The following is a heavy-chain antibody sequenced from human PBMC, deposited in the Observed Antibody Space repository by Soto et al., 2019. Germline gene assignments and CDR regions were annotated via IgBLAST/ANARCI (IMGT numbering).Heavy chain of an antibody. J-gene: IGHJ6*03. CDR2: IYYSGST. CDR1: GGSISSSSYY. D-gene: IGHD1-7*01. CDR3: ARHDVGTTSPYYYYYMDV. Sequence: SETLSLTCTVSGGSISSSSYYWGWIRQPPGKSLKWIGSIYYSGSTYYNPSLKSRVTISVDTSKNQFSLKLSSVTAADTAVYYCARHDVGTTSPYYYYYMDVWGKGTTVTVSS. V-gene: IGHV4-39*01.